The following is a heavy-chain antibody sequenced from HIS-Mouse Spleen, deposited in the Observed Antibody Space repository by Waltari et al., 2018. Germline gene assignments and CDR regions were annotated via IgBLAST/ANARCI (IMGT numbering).Heavy chain of an antibody. CDR3: ARSRTGGWYFDL. D-gene: IGHD7-27*01. CDR2: IYYSGST. CDR1: GGSISSSSYY. V-gene: IGHV4-39*07. J-gene: IGHJ2*01. Sequence: QLQLQESGPGLVKPSETLSLTCTVSGGSISSSSYYWGWIRQPPGKGLEWIGSIYYSGSTYHNPSLKSRVTISVDTSKNQFSLKLSSVTAADTAVYYCARSRTGGWYFDLWGRGTLVTVSS.